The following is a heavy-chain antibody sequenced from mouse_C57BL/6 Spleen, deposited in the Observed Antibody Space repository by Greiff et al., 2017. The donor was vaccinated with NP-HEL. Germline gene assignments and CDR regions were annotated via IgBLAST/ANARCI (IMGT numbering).Heavy chain of an antibody. Sequence: QVQLQQPGAELVRPGSSVKLSCKASGYTFTSYWMHWVKQKPIQGLEWIGNIDPSDSETHYNQKFKDKATLTVDKSSSTAYMQLSSLTSEDSAVYYCASYGSSYEYWGQGTTLTVSS. CDR1: GYTFTSYW. V-gene: IGHV1-52*01. CDR3: ASYGSSYEY. J-gene: IGHJ2*01. D-gene: IGHD1-1*01. CDR2: IDPSDSET.